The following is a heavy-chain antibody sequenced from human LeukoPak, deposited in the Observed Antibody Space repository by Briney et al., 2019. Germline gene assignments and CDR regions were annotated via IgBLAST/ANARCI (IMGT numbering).Heavy chain of an antibody. V-gene: IGHV3-11*01. Sequence: PGGSLRLSCAASGFTFSDYYMSWIRQAPGKGLEWVSYISSTGNTIYYADSVKGRFTISRDNAKNSLYLQMNSLRAEDTALYYCAKVDQQWLVWGSFDYWGQGTLVTVSS. CDR2: ISSTGNTI. J-gene: IGHJ4*02. CDR3: AKVDQQWLVWGSFDY. D-gene: IGHD6-19*01. CDR1: GFTFSDYY.